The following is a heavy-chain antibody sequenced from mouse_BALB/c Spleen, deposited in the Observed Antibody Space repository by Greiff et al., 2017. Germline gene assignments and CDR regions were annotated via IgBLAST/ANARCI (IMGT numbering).Heavy chain of an antibody. D-gene: IGHD1-1*01. CDR1: GFSLTSYG. V-gene: IGHV2-2*02. CDR2: IWSGGST. CDR3: ARKGGSSFLFAY. J-gene: IGHJ3*01. Sequence: QVHVKQSGPGLVQPSQSLSITCTVSGFSLTSYGVHWVRQSPGKGLEWLGVIWSGGSTDYNAAFISRLSISKDNSKSQVFFKMNSLQANDTAIYYCARKGGSSFLFAYWGQGTLVTVSA.